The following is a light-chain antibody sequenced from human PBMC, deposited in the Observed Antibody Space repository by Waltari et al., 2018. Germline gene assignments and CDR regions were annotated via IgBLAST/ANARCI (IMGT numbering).Light chain of an antibody. V-gene: IGKV3-15*01. J-gene: IGKJ2*01. CDR1: QSVSRN. CDR3: QQYSDWPYT. Sequence: EIVLTQSPDTLSVSPGERVTLSCRTSQSVSRNFAWYRQKSGQGPRLLIYDAATRVGGVPARFTGSGSRTDFTLTINTLQSEDFAVYYCQQYSDWPYTFGQGTKLEIK. CDR2: DAA.